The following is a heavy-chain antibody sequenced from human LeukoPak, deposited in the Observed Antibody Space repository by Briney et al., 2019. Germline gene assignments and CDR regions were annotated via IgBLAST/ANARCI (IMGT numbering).Heavy chain of an antibody. CDR3: ARGVLGYSYGFDY. CDR2: IFIGGTT. Sequence: GGSLRLSCAASGFTVSSNYMSWVRQAPGKGLDLVSVIFIGGTTCYADSVKRRFTISRHNSENPLYLQMNSLRGEDTAVYYCARGVLGYSYGFDYWGQGTLVTVSS. J-gene: IGHJ4*02. CDR1: GFTVSSNY. D-gene: IGHD5-18*01. V-gene: IGHV3-53*04.